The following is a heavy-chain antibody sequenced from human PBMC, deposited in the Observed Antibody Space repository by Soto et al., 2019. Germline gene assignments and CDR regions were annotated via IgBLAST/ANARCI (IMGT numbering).Heavy chain of an antibody. D-gene: IGHD3-10*01. CDR2: ISYDESEK. Sequence: QVQLVESGGGVVQPGKSLRLSCAASGFTFSHYAMHWVRQAPGKGLEWVAVISYDESEKYYADSVKGRCTISRDNSKNTLYLQMNSLRAEDTAVYYCAKDGGWQAGLYYYGMAVWGQGTTVTVSS. V-gene: IGHV3-30*18. J-gene: IGHJ6*02. CDR3: AKDGGWQAGLYYYGMAV. CDR1: GFTFSHYA.